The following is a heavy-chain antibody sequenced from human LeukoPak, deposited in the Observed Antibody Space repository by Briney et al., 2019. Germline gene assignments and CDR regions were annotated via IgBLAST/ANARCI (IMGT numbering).Heavy chain of an antibody. CDR2: IKQDGSEK. Sequence: AGGSLRLSCAASGFTFSSYAMSWVRQAPGKGLEWVANIKQDGSEKYYVDSVKGRFTISRDNAKNSLYLQMNSLRAEDTAVYYCAREYSSSSCGYWGQGTLVTVSS. D-gene: IGHD6-6*01. J-gene: IGHJ4*02. V-gene: IGHV3-7*01. CDR3: AREYSSSSCGY. CDR1: GFTFSSYA.